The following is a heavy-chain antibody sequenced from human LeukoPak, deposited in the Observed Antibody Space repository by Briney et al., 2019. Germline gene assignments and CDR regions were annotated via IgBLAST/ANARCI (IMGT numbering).Heavy chain of an antibody. CDR1: GFTFSSYA. CDR3: ARGGYSYGPYDY. V-gene: IGHV3-23*01. J-gene: IGHJ4*02. Sequence: GGSLRLSCAASGFTFSSYAMSSVRQAPGKGLEWVSAISGSGGSTYYADSVKGRFTISRDNSKNTLYLQMNSLRAEDTAVYYCARGGYSYGPYDYWGQGTLVTVSS. CDR2: ISGSGGST. D-gene: IGHD5-18*01.